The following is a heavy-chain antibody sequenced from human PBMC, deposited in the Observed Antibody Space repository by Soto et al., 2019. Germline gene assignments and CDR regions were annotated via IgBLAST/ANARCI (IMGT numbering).Heavy chain of an antibody. V-gene: IGHV3-74*01. CDR1: GFTFSTNL. CDR3: AKDGEGVAHLAY. J-gene: IGHJ4*02. Sequence: EVQLVEAGGGVVQPGGSLRLSCAASGFTFSTNLMHWVRQGPGKGLVWVSRINSDGTTAAYADSVQGRFTISRDNAKNTLYLHMTSLRGEDTSVYYCAKDGEGVAHLAYWGQGTLVTVSS. CDR2: INSDGTTA. D-gene: IGHD3-10*01.